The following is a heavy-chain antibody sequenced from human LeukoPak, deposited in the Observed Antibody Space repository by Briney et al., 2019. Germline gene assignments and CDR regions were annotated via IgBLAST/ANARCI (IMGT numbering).Heavy chain of an antibody. Sequence: ASVKVSFKASGYTFTNYNIHWVRQASGHGLEWMGGMNPNSGNPDSTQKFQGKVTMTADNSINTAFMEMSSLTSDDTAIYYCAWRVADRVDYWGQGTLVTVS. D-gene: IGHD6-19*01. V-gene: IGHV1-8*01. CDR3: AWRVADRVDY. J-gene: IGHJ4*02. CDR1: GYTFTNYN. CDR2: MNPNSGNP.